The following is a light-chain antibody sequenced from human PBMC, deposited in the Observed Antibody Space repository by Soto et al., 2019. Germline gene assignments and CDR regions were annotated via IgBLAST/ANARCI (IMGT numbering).Light chain of an antibody. CDR1: TSNIGSNS. CDR3: AAWDDRLSGRL. Sequence: QSVLTQPPSASGTPGQRVTISCSGSTSNIGSNSVFWYQQLPGRAPKLLINWSDHRPSGVPDRFSGSRSGTSGSLAISGLRSEDEGDYYCAAWDDRLSGRLFGRGTKVTVL. CDR2: WSD. V-gene: IGLV1-47*01. J-gene: IGLJ3*02.